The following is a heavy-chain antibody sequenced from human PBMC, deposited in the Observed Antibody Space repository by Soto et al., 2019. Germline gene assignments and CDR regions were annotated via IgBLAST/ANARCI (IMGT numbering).Heavy chain of an antibody. CDR1: GGTFSSYA. CDR3: ASSGDYVDPDDAFDI. D-gene: IGHD4-17*01. J-gene: IGHJ3*02. CDR2: IIPIFGTA. V-gene: IGHV1-69*12. Sequence: QVQLVQSGAEVKKPGSSVKVSCKASGGTFSSYAISWVRQAPGQGLEWMGGIIPIFGTANYAQKFQGRVTITADESTSTGYMGPSSLRSEDTTVYDCASSGDYVDPDDAFDIWGQVTMVAVSS.